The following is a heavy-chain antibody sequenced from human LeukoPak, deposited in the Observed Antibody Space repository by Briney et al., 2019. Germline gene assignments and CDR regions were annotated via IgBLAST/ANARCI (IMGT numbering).Heavy chain of an antibody. Sequence: GESLKISSKGSGYSFTTYWISWVRQMPGRGLEWMGRIDPSDSSTNYSPSFQGHVTISADKSVSTAYLQWSSLKASDTAIYYCATGGRGWLYWGQGTLVTVSS. V-gene: IGHV5-10-1*01. CDR2: IDPSDSST. CDR1: GYSFTTYW. D-gene: IGHD6-19*01. J-gene: IGHJ4*02. CDR3: ATGGRGWLY.